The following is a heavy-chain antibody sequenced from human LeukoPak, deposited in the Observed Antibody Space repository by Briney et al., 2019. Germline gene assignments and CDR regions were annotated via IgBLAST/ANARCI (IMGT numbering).Heavy chain of an antibody. V-gene: IGHV1-2*02. CDR3: ARGPVLWFGELYGVWFDP. D-gene: IGHD3-10*01. CDR1: GYTFTGYY. CDR2: INPNSGGA. J-gene: IGHJ5*02. Sequence: ASVKVSCKASGYTFTGYYMHWVRQAPGQGLEWMGWINPNSGGANYAQKFQGRVTMTRDTSISTAYMELSRLRSDDTAVYYCARGPVLWFGELYGVWFDPWGQGTLVTVSS.